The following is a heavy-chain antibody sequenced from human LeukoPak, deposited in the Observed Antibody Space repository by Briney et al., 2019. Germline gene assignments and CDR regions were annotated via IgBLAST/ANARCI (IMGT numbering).Heavy chain of an antibody. CDR2: INHSGST. Sequence: SETLSLTCAVYGGSFSGYYWSWIRQPPGKGLEWIGEINHSGSTNYNPSLKSRVTISVDASKNQFSLKLSSVTAADTAVYYCARGPGSWYKNWFDPWGQGTLVTVS. J-gene: IGHJ5*02. CDR3: ARGPGSWYKNWFDP. V-gene: IGHV4-34*01. CDR1: GGSFSGYY. D-gene: IGHD6-13*01.